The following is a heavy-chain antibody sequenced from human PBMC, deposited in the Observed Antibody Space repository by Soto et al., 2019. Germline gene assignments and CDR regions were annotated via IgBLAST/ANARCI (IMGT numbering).Heavy chain of an antibody. J-gene: IGHJ6*02. CDR3: ARILGGYSNYEPTTYYYGMDV. D-gene: IGHD4-4*01. V-gene: IGHV2-70*01. CDR1: GFSLSTSGMC. CDR2: IDWDDDK. Sequence: PTLVNPTQTLTLTCTFSGFSLSTSGMCVSWIRQPPGKALEWLALIDWDDDKYYSTSLKTRLTISKDTSKNQVVLTMTNMDPVDTATYYCARILGGYSNYEPTTYYYGMDVWGQGTTVTVSS.